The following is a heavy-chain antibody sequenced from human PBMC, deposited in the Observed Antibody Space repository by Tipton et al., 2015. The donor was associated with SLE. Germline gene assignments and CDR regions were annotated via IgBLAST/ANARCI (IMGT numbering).Heavy chain of an antibody. V-gene: IGHV3-21*01. CDR3: ARRDTAMVPYY. Sequence: SLRPSCAASGFTFSSYSMNWVRQAPGKGLEWVSSISSSSSYIYYADSVKGRFTISRDNAKNSLYLQMNSLRAEDTAVYYCARRDTAMVPYYLGQVTLVTVSS. D-gene: IGHD5-18*01. CDR1: GFTFSSYS. CDR2: ISSSSSYI. J-gene: IGHJ4*02.